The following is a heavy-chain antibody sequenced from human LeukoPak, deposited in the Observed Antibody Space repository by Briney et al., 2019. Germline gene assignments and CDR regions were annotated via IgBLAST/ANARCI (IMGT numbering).Heavy chain of an antibody. CDR3: ARDLPPGSSGWYLGY. CDR1: GFTFSSYS. CDR2: ISSSSSTI. D-gene: IGHD6-19*01. J-gene: IGHJ4*02. Sequence: PGGSLRLFCAASGFTFSSYSMNWVPQAPGKGLEWVSYISSSSSTIYYADSVKGRFTISRDNAKNSLYLQMNSLRDEDTAVYYCARDLPPGSSGWYLGYSGEGTLVTVSS. V-gene: IGHV3-48*02.